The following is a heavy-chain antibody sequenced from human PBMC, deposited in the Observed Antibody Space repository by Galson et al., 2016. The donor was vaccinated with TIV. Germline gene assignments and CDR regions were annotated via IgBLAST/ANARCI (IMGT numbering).Heavy chain of an antibody. Sequence: SLRLSCAATGFNFDNYAIHWVRQAPGKGLEWVAVISHDENNKYYSDSVKGRFTTSRENYKSTTYLQMNLLKTEDTAVYYCVRDICTSVDCDPFDYWGQGTVVTVSS. CDR2: ISHDENNK. V-gene: IGHV3-30-3*01. J-gene: IGHJ4*02. CDR3: VRDICTSVDCDPFDY. D-gene: IGHD2-8*02. CDR1: GFNFDNYA.